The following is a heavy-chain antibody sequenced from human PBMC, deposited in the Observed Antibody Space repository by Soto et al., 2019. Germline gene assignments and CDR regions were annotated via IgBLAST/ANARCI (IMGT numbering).Heavy chain of an antibody. J-gene: IGHJ4*02. CDR3: ARLDVGYSYGSSGLYYFDY. CDR1: GYSFTSYW. CDR2: IYPGDSDT. D-gene: IGHD5-18*01. V-gene: IGHV5-51*01. Sequence: GESLKISCKGSGYSFTSYWIGWVRQMPGKGLEWMGIIYPGDSDTRYSPSFQGQVTISADKSISTAYLQWSSLKASDTAMYYCARLDVGYSYGSSGLYYFDYWGQGTLVTVSS.